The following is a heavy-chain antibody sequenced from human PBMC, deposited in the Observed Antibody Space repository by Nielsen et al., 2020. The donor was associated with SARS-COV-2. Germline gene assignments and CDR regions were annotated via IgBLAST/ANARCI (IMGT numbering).Heavy chain of an antibody. CDR3: APRPLHGGDYPGY. CDR2: INWNGGST. V-gene: IGHV3-20*04. J-gene: IGHJ4*02. Sequence: GGSLRLSCVASGFTFDDYGMSWVRQAPGKWLEWVSGINWNGGSTGYADSVKGRFTISRDNAKNSLYLQMNSLRDEDTAVYYCAPRPLHGGDYPGYWGQGTLVTVSS. CDR1: GFTFDDYG. D-gene: IGHD4-17*01.